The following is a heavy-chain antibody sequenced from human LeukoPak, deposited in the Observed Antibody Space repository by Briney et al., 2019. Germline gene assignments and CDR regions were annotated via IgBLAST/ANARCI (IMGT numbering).Heavy chain of an antibody. Sequence: GGSLRLSCAGSGFTFSSYAMTWVRQAPGKGLEWVSAISGSGRSTYYADSVKGRFTISRDNSKNTLYLQMNSLRAEDTAVYYCAKDPYDSSGYYQNYWGQGTLVTVSS. CDR3: AKDPYDSSGYYQNY. J-gene: IGHJ4*02. CDR2: ISGSGRST. V-gene: IGHV3-23*01. D-gene: IGHD3-22*01. CDR1: GFTFSSYA.